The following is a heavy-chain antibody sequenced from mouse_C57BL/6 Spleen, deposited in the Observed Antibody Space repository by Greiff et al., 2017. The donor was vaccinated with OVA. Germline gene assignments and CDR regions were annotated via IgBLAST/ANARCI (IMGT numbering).Heavy chain of an antibody. CDR2: ISDGGSYT. V-gene: IGHV5-4*01. CDR3: AREDDYDGYYYAMDY. D-gene: IGHD2-4*01. CDR1: GFTFSSYA. J-gene: IGHJ4*01. Sequence: DVHLVESGGGLVKPGGSLKLSCAASGFTFSSYAMSWVRQTPEKRLEWVATISDGGSYTYYPDNVKGRFTISRDNAKNNLYLQMSHLKSEDTAMYYCAREDDYDGYYYAMDYWGQGTSVTVSS.